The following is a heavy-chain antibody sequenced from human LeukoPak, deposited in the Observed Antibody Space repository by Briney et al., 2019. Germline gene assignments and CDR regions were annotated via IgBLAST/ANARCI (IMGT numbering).Heavy chain of an antibody. CDR3: ATGTGWDIDC. CDR1: GFTFSSYA. Sequence: GGSLRLSCAASGFTFSSYAMHWVRQAPGKGLESVAVISYDRSNKYYADSVKGRFTISRDNSKNTLYLQMNSLRAEDTAVYYCATGTGWDIDCWGQGTLVTVSS. CDR2: ISYDRSNK. V-gene: IGHV3-30-3*01. D-gene: IGHD6-19*01. J-gene: IGHJ4*02.